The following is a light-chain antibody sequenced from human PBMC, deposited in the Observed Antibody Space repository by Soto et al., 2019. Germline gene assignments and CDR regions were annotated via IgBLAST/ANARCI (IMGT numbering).Light chain of an antibody. CDR2: DNQ. CDR1: SSNVGKNF. V-gene: IGLV1-51*01. Sequence: QSVLTQPPSVSAAPGQKVSISCSGSSSNVGKNFVSWYQHVPGKAPKLLIYDNQKRPSGIPDRFSASKSGTLATLDITGLQTGDEADDYCGTWDSSLTIGVIFGGGTKVTVL. CDR3: GTWDSSLTIGVI. J-gene: IGLJ2*01.